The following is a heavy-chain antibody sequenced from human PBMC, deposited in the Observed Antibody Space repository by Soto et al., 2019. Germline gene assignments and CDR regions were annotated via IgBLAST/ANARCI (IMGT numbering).Heavy chain of an antibody. CDR1: GYTFSRYY. V-gene: IGHV1-46*03. Sequence: QVQLVQSGAEVKKPGASVRLSCKASGYTFSRYYMHWVRQAPGQGLEWMGIINPSGGSTSYAQKFQGRVTMTRDTYTSTVYMDLSGLRPEDTAVYFCARDFVEVPSAMYWFESWGQGTLVIVSS. D-gene: IGHD2-2*01. CDR3: ARDFVEVPSAMYWFES. J-gene: IGHJ5*01. CDR2: INPSGGST.